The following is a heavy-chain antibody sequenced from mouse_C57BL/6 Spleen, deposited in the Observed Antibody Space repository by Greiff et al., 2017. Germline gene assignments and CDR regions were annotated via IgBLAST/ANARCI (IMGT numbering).Heavy chain of an antibody. Sequence: EVQLQESGAELVRPGASVKLSCTASGFNIKDDYMHWVKQRPEQGLEWIGWIDPENGDTEYASKFQGKATITADTSSNTAYLQLSSLTSEDTAVYYCTKSGKSYFDDWGQGTTLTVSS. V-gene: IGHV14-4*01. CDR1: GFNIKDDY. CDR2: IDPENGDT. J-gene: IGHJ2*01. D-gene: IGHD1-3*01. CDR3: TKSGKSYFDD.